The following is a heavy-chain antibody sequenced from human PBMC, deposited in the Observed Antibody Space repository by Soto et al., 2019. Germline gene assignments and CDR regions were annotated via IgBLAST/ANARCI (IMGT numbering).Heavy chain of an antibody. V-gene: IGHV3-21*06. D-gene: IGHD1-26*01. CDR2: ISGSSSYI. Sequence: EVQLVESGGGLVKPGGSLRLSCVVSGVSFSDYSMNWVRQAPGKGLEWVALISGSSSYIYYADSVKGRFTNSRDNAKNSLFLQMDSLTVEDTAVYYCASSGEILPTFDSWGQGTLVTVSS. J-gene: IGHJ4*02. CDR1: GVSFSDYS. CDR3: ASSGEILPTFDS.